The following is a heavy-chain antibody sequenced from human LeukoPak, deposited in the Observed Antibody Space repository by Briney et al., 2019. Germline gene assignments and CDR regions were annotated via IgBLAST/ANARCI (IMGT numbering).Heavy chain of an antibody. V-gene: IGHV3-21*01. Sequence: GGSLRLSCAASGFTFSSYSMNWVRQAPGKGLEWGSSISSSSSYIYYADSVKGRFTISRDNAKNSLYLQMNSLRAEDTAVYYCARDRDYDYVWGSSPMDVWGQGTTVTVS. D-gene: IGHD3-16*01. CDR3: ARDRDYDYVWGSSPMDV. CDR1: GFTFSSYS. CDR2: ISSSSSYI. J-gene: IGHJ6*02.